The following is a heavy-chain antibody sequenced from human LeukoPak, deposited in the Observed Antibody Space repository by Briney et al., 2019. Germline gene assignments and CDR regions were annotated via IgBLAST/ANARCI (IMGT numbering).Heavy chain of an antibody. CDR1: GFTFDDYG. CDR2: INWNGGST. Sequence: GGSLRLSCAASGFTFDDYGMSWDRQAPGKGLEWVSGINWNGGSTGYADSVKGRFTISRDNAKNSLYLQMNSLRAEDTALYHCARGSSYSSSSAVDYWGQGTLVTVSS. D-gene: IGHD6-6*01. CDR3: ARGSSYSSSSAVDY. J-gene: IGHJ4*02. V-gene: IGHV3-20*01.